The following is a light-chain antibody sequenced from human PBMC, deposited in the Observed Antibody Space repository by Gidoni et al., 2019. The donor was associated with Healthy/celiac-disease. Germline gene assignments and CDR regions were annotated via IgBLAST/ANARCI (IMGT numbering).Light chain of an antibody. CDR1: QSISSY. J-gene: IGKJ1*01. CDR2: AAS. V-gene: IGKV1-39*01. Sequence: DIQMTQSPSSLSASVGDRVTITFRASQSISSYLNWYQQKPVKAPKLLIYAASSLQSGVPSRFSVSGSGTDFTRTISSLQPEDFATYYCQQSYSTSWTFGQETKVEIK. CDR3: QQSYSTSWT.